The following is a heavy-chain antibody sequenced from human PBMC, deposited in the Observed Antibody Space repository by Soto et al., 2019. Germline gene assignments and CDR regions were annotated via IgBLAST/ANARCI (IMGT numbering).Heavy chain of an antibody. CDR1: GYTFNTYD. J-gene: IGHJ4*02. D-gene: IGHD3-10*01. Sequence: ASVKVSCKASGYTFNTYDIEWVRLATGQGLEWMGRIIPILGIANYAQKFQGRVTMTADKSTSTAYMELRSLRSEDTAFYYCATSYGSGYRAFDYWGQGALVTVS. CDR3: ATSYGSGYRAFDY. CDR2: IIPILGIA. V-gene: IGHV1-69*04.